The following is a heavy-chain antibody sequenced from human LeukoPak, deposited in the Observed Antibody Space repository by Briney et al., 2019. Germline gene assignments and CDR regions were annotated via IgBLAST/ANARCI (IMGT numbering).Heavy chain of an antibody. CDR2: IYPGDSDT. V-gene: IGHV5-51*01. D-gene: IGHD2-15*01. Sequence: GESLKISCKGSGYRFSDYWIGWVRQMPGKGLEWMGIIYPGDSDTRYSPSLQGQVTISADKSISTAYLQWSSLKASDTAMYCCARQKGSCNSGSCYSDYWGQGTLVTISS. CDR3: ARQKGSCNSGSCYSDY. CDR1: GYRFSDYW. J-gene: IGHJ4*02.